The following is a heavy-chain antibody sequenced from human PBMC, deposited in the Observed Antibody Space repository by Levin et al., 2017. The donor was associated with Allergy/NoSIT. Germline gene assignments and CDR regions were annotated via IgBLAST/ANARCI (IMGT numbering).Heavy chain of an antibody. J-gene: IGHJ5*02. D-gene: IGHD2-15*01. CDR2: IDSSNTHT. V-gene: IGHV3-11*03. CDR3: GTVCYCSAGACYSAGA. CDR1: GFTFSDYY. Sequence: GGSLRLSCAVSGFTFSDYYMNWIRQAPGKGLEWVSSIDSSNTHTNYADSVKGRFTISRDNAENSLYLQMESLRADDTAVYCCGTVCYCSAGACYSAGAWGQGTRVTVSS.